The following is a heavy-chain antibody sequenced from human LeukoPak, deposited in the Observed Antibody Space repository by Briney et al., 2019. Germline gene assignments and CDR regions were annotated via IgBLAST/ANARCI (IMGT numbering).Heavy chain of an antibody. D-gene: IGHD2-2*01. CDR1: GYTFTSYG. CDR2: ISAYNGNT. V-gene: IGHV1-18*01. Sequence: ASVKVSFKASGYTFTSYGISWVRQAPGQGLEWMGWISAYNGNTNYAQKLQGRVTMTTDTSTSTAYMELRSLRSDDTAVYYCARFGYQLPKKEFDYWGQGTLVTVSS. J-gene: IGHJ4*02. CDR3: ARFGYQLPKKEFDY.